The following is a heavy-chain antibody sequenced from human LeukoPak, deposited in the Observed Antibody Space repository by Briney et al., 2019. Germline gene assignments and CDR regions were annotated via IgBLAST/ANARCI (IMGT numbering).Heavy chain of an antibody. Sequence: SETLSLTCTVSGGSISPYYWSWIRQPPGKGREWIGYIYYTGSTCYNPSLKSRVTISIDTSKNHFSLKLTSVTAADTAVYYCARAYYYGSGTFDIWGQGTMVTVSS. CDR3: ARAYYYGSGTFDI. CDR1: GGSISPYY. D-gene: IGHD3-10*01. CDR2: IYYTGST. V-gene: IGHV4-59*01. J-gene: IGHJ3*02.